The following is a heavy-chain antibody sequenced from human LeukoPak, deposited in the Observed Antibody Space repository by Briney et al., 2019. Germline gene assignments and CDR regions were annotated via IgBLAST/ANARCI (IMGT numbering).Heavy chain of an antibody. CDR2: IYTSGST. D-gene: IGHD6-6*01. CDR3: ARGRSMSSGGLAY. J-gene: IGHJ4*02. Sequence: SETLSLTCTVSGGSISSGSYYWSWVRQPAGKGLEWIGRIYTSGSTNYNPSLQSRVTISVDTSKNQFSLKLNSVTAADTAVYYCARGRSMSSGGLAYWGQGTLVTVSS. V-gene: IGHV4-61*02. CDR1: GGSISSGSYY.